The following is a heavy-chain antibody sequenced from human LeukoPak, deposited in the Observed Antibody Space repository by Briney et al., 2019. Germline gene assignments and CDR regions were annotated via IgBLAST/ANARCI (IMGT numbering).Heavy chain of an antibody. CDR2: ISSSGSTI. J-gene: IGHJ6*03. CDR3: ARDTLHYDILTGYERYYMDV. V-gene: IGHV3-48*03. CDR1: GFTFSSYE. D-gene: IGHD3-9*01. Sequence: PGGSLRLSCAASGFTFSSYEMNWVRQAPGKGLEWVSYISSSGSTIYYADSVEGRFTISRDNAKNSLYLQMNSLRAEDTAVYYCARDTLHYDILTGYERYYMDVWGKGTTVTVSS.